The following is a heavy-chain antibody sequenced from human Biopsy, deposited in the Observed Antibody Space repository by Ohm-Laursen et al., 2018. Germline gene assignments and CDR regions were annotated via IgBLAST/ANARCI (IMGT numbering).Heavy chain of an antibody. D-gene: IGHD3-22*01. CDR3: ARDRGYYSDRTVPGYFDL. V-gene: IGHV4-59*01. CDR1: GGSISSDY. CDR2: VYYTGGT. J-gene: IGHJ2*01. Sequence: GTLSLTCTVSGGSISSDYWSWIRQPPGKGLQGIGYVYYTGGTDYNPSLQSRVTISVDTSKNHFSLRLRSVTPADTAIYYCARDRGYYSDRTVPGYFDLWGRGTLVTVSS.